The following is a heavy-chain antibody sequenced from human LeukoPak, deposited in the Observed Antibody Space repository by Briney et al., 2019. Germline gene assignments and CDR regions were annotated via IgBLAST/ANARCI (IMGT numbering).Heavy chain of an antibody. D-gene: IGHD3-10*01. CDR2: ISGSGGSST. CDR3: VLTGGAFGY. V-gene: IGHV3-23*01. J-gene: IGHJ4*02. CDR1: GFTFSNYA. Sequence: GGSLRLSCAASGFTFSNYAMSWVRQAPGKGLEWVSGISGSGGSSTYYADSVKGRFTISRNNYKNTLYLEMNSLRAEDTAIYYCVLTGGAFGYWGQGTLVTVSS.